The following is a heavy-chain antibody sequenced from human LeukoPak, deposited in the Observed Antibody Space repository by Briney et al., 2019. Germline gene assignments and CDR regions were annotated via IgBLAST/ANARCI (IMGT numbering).Heavy chain of an antibody. CDR1: SGSISSYY. D-gene: IGHD2/OR15-2a*01. CDR3: ARGLLGTGMLDS. J-gene: IGHJ5*01. Sequence: PSETLSLTCSVSSGSISSYYWSWIRQSPGKGLEWIGNIFDNGSTNYNPSLKSRVTISVDTSKNQFSLKLSSVTAADTAVYYCARGLLGTGMLDSWGQGTLVTVSS. V-gene: IGHV4-59*08. CDR2: IFDNGST.